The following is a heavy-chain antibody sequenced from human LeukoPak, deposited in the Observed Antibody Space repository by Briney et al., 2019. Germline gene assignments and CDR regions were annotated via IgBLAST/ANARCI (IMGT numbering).Heavy chain of an antibody. J-gene: IGHJ4*02. CDR2: IYFSGSV. Sequence: SETLSLTCTVSGDITHYWGWIRQPPGKGLECIGSIYFSGSVYYNPSLRSRVTISLDTSTKQLSLKLTSVTAADTAIYYCAKHNGGGIVSYVAPGPPDYFDHWGQGALVTVSS. CDR1: GDITHY. D-gene: IGHD1-26*01. V-gene: IGHV4-39*01. CDR3: AKHNGGGIVSYVAPGPPDYFDH.